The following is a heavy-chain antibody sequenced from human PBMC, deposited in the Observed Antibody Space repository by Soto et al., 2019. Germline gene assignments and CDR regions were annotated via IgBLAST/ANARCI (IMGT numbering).Heavy chain of an antibody. CDR1: GDSMSSYY. D-gene: IGHD3-3*01. CDR2: VYSSGGT. V-gene: IGHV4-4*07. Sequence: SDTLSLSCTVSGDSMSSYYWTWIRQPAGKGLEWIGRVYSSGGTHYNPSLKSRVTISLDTSKNQFSLRLLSVTDADTAVYYCARGQRFSDWFDPWGQGTLVTVS. CDR3: ARGQRFSDWFDP. J-gene: IGHJ5*02.